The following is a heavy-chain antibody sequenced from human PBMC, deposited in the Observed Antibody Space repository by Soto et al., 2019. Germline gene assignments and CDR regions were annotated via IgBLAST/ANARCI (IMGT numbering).Heavy chain of an antibody. CDR3: AKVSRDGSQVA. J-gene: IGHJ5*02. CDR1: GFIFSSYA. CDR2: FTSDGAT. Sequence: EVQLLESGGGLVQPGGSLRLSCAASGFIFSSYAMSWVRQAPGKGLEWVSTFTSDGATYYADSVRARFTISRDNSKNTLFLQTNSPRAEDTGLYYCAKVSRDGSQVAWGQGTLVTVSS. V-gene: IGHV3-23*01. D-gene: IGHD2-15*01.